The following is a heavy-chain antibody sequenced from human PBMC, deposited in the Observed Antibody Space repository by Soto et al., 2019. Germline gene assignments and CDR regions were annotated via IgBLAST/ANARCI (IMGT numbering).Heavy chain of an antibody. CDR3: ARGRGYSYGSP. CDR1: GGSFSGYY. Sequence: NPSETLSLTCAVYGGSFSGYYWSWIRQPPGKGLEWIGEINHSGSTNYNPSLKSRVTISVDTSKNQFSLKLSSVTAADTAVYYCARGRGYSYGSPWGQGTLVTVSS. D-gene: IGHD5-18*01. V-gene: IGHV4-34*01. CDR2: INHSGST. J-gene: IGHJ5*02.